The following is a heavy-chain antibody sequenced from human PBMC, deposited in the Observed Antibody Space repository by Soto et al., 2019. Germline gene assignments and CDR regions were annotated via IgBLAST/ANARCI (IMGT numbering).Heavy chain of an antibody. CDR1: GGSISNYY. J-gene: IGHJ6*02. Sequence: SETLSLTSTVSGGSISNYYWIWFRQTPGKGLEWIGYVHDSWGSNYNPSLKSRVAISLDTSKSQFSLKLTSVTATDTAVYYCARQGFGALQGLVDVWGQGTTVT. CDR3: ARQGFGALQGLVDV. CDR2: VHDSWGS. D-gene: IGHD3-10*01. V-gene: IGHV4-59*08.